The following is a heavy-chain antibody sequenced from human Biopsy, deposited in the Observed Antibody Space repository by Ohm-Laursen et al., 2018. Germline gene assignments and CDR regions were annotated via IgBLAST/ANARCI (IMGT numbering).Heavy chain of an antibody. CDR3: VRGGSGSFPFDY. J-gene: IGHJ4*02. V-gene: IGHV4-4*07. D-gene: IGHD3-10*01. CDR1: GGSINSYY. Sequence: GTLSLTCAVSGGSINSYYWSWMRQPAGKGLEWIGRLFTSGTTNYSPSLNNLVTISVDTSKNQFSVRLTFVTAADAALYYCVRGGSGSFPFDYWGPGTLVTVSS. CDR2: LFTSGTT.